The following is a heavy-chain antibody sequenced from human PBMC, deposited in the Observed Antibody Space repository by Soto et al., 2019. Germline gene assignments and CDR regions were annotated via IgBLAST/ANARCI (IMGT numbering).Heavy chain of an antibody. D-gene: IGHD3-16*01. CDR3: AMVDVYVTPSPQDV. V-gene: IGHV1-18*01. CDR1: GYSFTRYG. CDR2: INAYNGNT. J-gene: IGHJ6*02. Sequence: GASVKVFCKASGYSFTRYGSGWARQAPGQGLEWMGWINAYNGNTNYAQNLQGRLTLTTDTSTTTAYMELRSLRSNDTAIYYCAMVDVYVTPSPQDVWGQGTAVTVSS.